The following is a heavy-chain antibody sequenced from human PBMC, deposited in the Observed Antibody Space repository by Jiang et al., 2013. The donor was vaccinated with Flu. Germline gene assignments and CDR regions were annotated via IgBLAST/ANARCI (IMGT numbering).Heavy chain of an antibody. CDR2: INHSGST. D-gene: IGHD3-22*01. CDR3: ARERYYYDSSGYYYGLFDY. CDR1: GGSFSGYY. Sequence: LLKPSETLSLTCAVYGGSFSGYYWSWIRQPPGKGLEWIGEINHSGSTNYNPSLKSRVTISVDTSKNQFSLKLSSVTAADTAVYYCARERYYYDSSGYYYGLFDYWGQGTLVTVSS. J-gene: IGHJ4*02. V-gene: IGHV4-34*01.